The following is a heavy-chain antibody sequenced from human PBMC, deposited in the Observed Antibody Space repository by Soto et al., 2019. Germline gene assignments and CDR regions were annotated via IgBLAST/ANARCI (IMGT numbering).Heavy chain of an antibody. CDR2: IYYSGST. J-gene: IGHJ3*02. D-gene: IGHD1-26*01. CDR1: GGSISSYY. V-gene: IGHV4-59*01. CDR3: ARAGIVGAASAFDI. Sequence: SETLSLTCTVSGGSISSYYWSWIRQPPGKGLEWIGYIYYSGSTNYNPSLKSRVNISVDTSKNQFSLKLSSVTAADTAVYYCARAGIVGAASAFDIWGQGTMVTVSS.